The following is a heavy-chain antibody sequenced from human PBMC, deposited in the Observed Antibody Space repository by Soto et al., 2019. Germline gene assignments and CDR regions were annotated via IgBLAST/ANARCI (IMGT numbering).Heavy chain of an antibody. D-gene: IGHD4-4*01. CDR3: ARHSNRNYGLYYFDY. CDR2: IYYSGST. Sequence: PSETLSLTCTVSGGSVSSGSYYWSWIRQPPGKGLEWIGYIYYSGSTNYNPSLKSRVTISLDTSKNQFSLKVSSATAADTAVYYCARHSNRNYGLYYFDYWGLGALVTVSS. J-gene: IGHJ4*02. V-gene: IGHV4-61*01. CDR1: GGSVSSGSYY.